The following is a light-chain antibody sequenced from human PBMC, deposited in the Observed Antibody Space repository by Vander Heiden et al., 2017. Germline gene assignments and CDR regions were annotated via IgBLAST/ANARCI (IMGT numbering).Light chain of an antibody. CDR1: QSVSADY. CDR3: QQDGSSLRT. V-gene: IGKV3-20*01. Sequence: IVLTESPSSLSLSPGERATLSCRASQSVSADYLAWYQHKPGQAPRLLIYGASTRATGIPDGFSSSWSGTDFTLTISRLEPEEFAVYYCQQDGSSLRTFGQGTKVEI. J-gene: IGKJ1*01. CDR2: GAS.